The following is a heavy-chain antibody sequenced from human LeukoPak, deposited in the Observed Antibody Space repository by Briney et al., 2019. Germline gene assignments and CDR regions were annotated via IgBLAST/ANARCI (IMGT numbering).Heavy chain of an antibody. V-gene: IGHV4-34*01. J-gene: IGHJ4*02. Sequence: SETLSLTCAVYGGSFSGYYWSWIRQPPGKGLEWIGEINHSGSTNYNPSLKSRVTISVGTSKNQFYLKLSSVTAADTAVYYCARGYGPTFDYWGQGTLVTVSS. CDR2: INHSGST. CDR1: GGSFSGYY. CDR3: ARGYGPTFDY. D-gene: IGHD4-17*01.